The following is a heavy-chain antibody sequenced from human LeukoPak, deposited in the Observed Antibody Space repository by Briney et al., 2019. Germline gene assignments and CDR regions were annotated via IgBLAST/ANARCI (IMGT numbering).Heavy chain of an antibody. CDR2: ISYDGSNK. Sequence: PGGSLRLSCAASGFTFSSYAMHWVRQAPGKGLEWVAVISYDGSNKYYADSVKGRFTISRDNAKNSLYLQMNSLRAEDTAVYYCAGKLWEPRDHWGQGTLVTVSS. CDR3: AGKLWEPRDH. CDR1: GFTFSSYA. D-gene: IGHD1-26*01. J-gene: IGHJ4*02. V-gene: IGHV3-30-3*01.